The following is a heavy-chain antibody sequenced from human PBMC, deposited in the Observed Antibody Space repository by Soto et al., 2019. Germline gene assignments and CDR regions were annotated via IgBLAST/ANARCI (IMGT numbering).Heavy chain of an antibody. V-gene: IGHV4-39*01. Sequence: SETLSLTCSVSGGSINSSSYFWGWVRQPPGKGLEWIGSIYYIGSTYYNPSLRSRVTISVDTSKNQFSLKLSSVTAADTAVFYCARHYSSGSRNWFDPFGQGTLVTSSS. CDR2: IYYIGST. CDR1: GGSINSSSYF. J-gene: IGHJ5*02. D-gene: IGHD6-19*01. CDR3: ARHYSSGSRNWFDP.